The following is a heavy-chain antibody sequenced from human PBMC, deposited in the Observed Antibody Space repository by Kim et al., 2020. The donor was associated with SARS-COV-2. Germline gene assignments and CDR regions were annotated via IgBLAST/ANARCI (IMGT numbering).Heavy chain of an antibody. J-gene: IGHJ5*02. CDR1: GDSVSSNSAA. CDR3: ARESYYDSSGYYYCNWFDP. D-gene: IGHD3-22*01. CDR2: TYYRSKWYN. Sequence: SQTLSLTCAISGDSVSSNSAAWNWIRQSPSRGLEWLGRTYYRSKWYNDYAVSVKSRITINPDTSKNQFSLQLNSVTPEDTAVYYCARESYYDSSGYYYCNWFDPWGQGTLVTVSS. V-gene: IGHV6-1*01.